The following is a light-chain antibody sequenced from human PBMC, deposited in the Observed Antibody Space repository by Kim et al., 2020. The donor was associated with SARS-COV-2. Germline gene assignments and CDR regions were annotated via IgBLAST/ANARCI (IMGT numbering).Light chain of an antibody. J-gene: IGKJ2*01. CDR3: QQSYSTHMYT. CDR1: HDIISY. V-gene: IGKV1-39*01. CDR2: AAS. Sequence: ASIGHSVTHHCRASHDIISYVNWCQKTPGKAPKLLIYAASSLQSGVPSRFSGSGSGTDFTLAISSLQPEDFATYYCQQSYSTHMYTFGQGTKLEI.